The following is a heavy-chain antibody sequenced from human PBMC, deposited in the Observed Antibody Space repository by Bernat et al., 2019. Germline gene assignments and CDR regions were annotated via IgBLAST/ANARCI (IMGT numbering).Heavy chain of an antibody. J-gene: IGHJ4*02. CDR2: IIPIFGTA. Sequence: QVQLVQSGAEVKKPGSSVKVSYKASGGTFSSYAISWVRQAPGQGLEWMGGIIPIFGTANYAQKFQGRVTITADESTSTAYMELSSLRSEDTAVYDCARGSGPTLLLSLDYWGQGTLVTVSS. D-gene: IGHD3-22*01. CDR1: GGTFSSYA. V-gene: IGHV1-69*01. CDR3: ARGSGPTLLLSLDY.